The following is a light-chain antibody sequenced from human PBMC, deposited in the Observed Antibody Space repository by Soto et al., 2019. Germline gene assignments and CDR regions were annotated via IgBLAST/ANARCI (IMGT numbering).Light chain of an antibody. Sequence: VIMQFPDTLSVSPGERATLSCRASQSLSSSYLAWHQQKPGQAPRLLIYGASSRATGIPDRFSGSGSGTDFTLTISRLEPEDFAVYYCQQYGSSSTFGQGTKVDIK. V-gene: IGKV3-20*01. J-gene: IGKJ1*01. CDR3: QQYGSSST. CDR1: QSLSSSY. CDR2: GAS.